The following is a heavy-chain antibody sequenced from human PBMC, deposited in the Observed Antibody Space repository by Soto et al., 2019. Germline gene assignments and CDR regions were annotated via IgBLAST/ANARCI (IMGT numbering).Heavy chain of an antibody. Sequence: ASVKVSCKASGYTFTSYGISWVRQAPGQGLEWMGWISAYNGNTNYAQKLQGRVTMTTDTSTSTAYMELRSLRSDDTAVYYCARDSHIVVVPAARRPSNQKTQNRESYYMDVWGKGTTVTVSS. CDR1: GYTFTSYG. CDR2: ISAYNGNT. J-gene: IGHJ6*03. D-gene: IGHD2-2*01. V-gene: IGHV1-18*01. CDR3: ARDSHIVVVPAARRPSNQKTQNRESYYMDV.